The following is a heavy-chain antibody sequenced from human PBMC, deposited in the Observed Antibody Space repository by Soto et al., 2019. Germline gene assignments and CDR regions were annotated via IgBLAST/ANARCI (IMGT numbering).Heavy chain of an antibody. V-gene: IGHV4-39*01. J-gene: IGHJ4*02. CDR3: ARGYSFDY. CDR1: GGSITITSYY. Sequence: SETLSLTCTVSGGSITITSYYWGWIRQPPGKGLEWIGSIYYTGSTDYNPSVKSRVIISVDTSKNQFFLKLSSVIAADTAVYYCARGYSFDYWGQGTLVTVSS. CDR2: IYYTGST.